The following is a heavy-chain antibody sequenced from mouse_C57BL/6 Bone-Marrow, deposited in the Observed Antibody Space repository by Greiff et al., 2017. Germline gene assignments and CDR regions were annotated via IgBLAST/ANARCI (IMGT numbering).Heavy chain of an antibody. V-gene: IGHV1-81*01. Sequence: QVQLKQSGAELARPGASVKLSCKASGYTFTSYGISWVKQRTGQGLEWIGEIYPRSGNTYYNEKFKGKATLTADKSSSIAYMELRSLTSEDSAVYFCARQDYGSSADYWGQGTTLTVSS. D-gene: IGHD1-1*01. CDR2: IYPRSGNT. CDR1: GYTFTSYG. CDR3: ARQDYGSSADY. J-gene: IGHJ2*01.